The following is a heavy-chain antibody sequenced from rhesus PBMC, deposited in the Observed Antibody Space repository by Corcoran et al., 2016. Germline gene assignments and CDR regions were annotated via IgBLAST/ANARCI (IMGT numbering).Heavy chain of an antibody. CDR2: ISYSGST. CDR1: GYSISSGYG. Sequence: QLQLQESGPGLVKPSETLSLTCAVSGYSISSGYGWSWIRQPPGKGLEWIGFISYSGSTSYNPSLKSRVTISRDTSNNQFSLKLSSVTAADTAVYYCARVGPYDLVDYWGQGVLVTVSS. D-gene: IGHD3-40*01. V-gene: IGHV4-122*02. J-gene: IGHJ4*01. CDR3: ARVGPYDLVDY.